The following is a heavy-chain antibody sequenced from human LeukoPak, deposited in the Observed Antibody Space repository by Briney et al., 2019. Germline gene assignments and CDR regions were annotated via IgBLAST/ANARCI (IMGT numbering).Heavy chain of an antibody. CDR1: GFTFSDYY. CDR3: ASLNLGLQDFDY. D-gene: IGHD5-24*01. V-gene: IGHV3-11*04. Sequence: GGPLRLSCAASGFTFSDYYMSWIRQAPGKGLEWVSYISSSGSTIYYADSVKGRFTISRDNAKNSLYLQMNSLRAEDTAVYYCASLNLGLQDFDYWGQGTLVTVSS. CDR2: ISSSGSTI. J-gene: IGHJ4*02.